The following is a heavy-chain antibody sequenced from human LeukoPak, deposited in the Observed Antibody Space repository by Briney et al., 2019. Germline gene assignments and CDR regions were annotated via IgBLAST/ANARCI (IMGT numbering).Heavy chain of an antibody. V-gene: IGHV4-38-2*02. CDR3: ARGDSITSAGFLDY. Sequence: SETLSLTCTVSGDSISIYYWSWIRQPPGKGLEWIGSIYHSGSTYYNPSLKSRVTISVDTSKNQFSLKLSSVTAADTAVYYCARGDSITSAGFLDYWGQGTLVTVSS. J-gene: IGHJ4*02. CDR2: IYHSGST. CDR1: GDSISIYY. D-gene: IGHD6-13*01.